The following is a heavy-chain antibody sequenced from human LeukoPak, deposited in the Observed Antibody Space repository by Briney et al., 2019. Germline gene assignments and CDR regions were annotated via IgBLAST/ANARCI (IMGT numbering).Heavy chain of an antibody. Sequence: GGSLRLSCAASGFTFSSYSMNWVRQAPGKGLEWVSSISSSSSYIYYADSVKGRFTISRDNAKNSLYLQMNSLRAEDTAVYYCARGHYDILTGYYRVTGFDYWGQGTLVTVSS. CDR3: ARGHYDILTGYYRVTGFDY. CDR2: ISSSSSYI. D-gene: IGHD3-9*01. V-gene: IGHV3-21*01. J-gene: IGHJ4*02. CDR1: GFTFSSYS.